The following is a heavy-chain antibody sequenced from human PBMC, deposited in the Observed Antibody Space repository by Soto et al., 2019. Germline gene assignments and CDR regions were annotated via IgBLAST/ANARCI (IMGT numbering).Heavy chain of an antibody. CDR3: ARHDLGSGEPLDY. J-gene: IGHJ4*02. D-gene: IGHD6-19*01. CDR1: GYSFSTYW. CDR2: IDPGDSYA. Sequence: GESLKISCKGSGYSFSTYWISWVRQMPGKGLQWLGRIDPGDSYAQYSPSFQGHITISADKSLNTAYLQWGSLKASDTAIYYCARHDLGSGEPLDYWGQGVLVTVSS. V-gene: IGHV5-10-1*01.